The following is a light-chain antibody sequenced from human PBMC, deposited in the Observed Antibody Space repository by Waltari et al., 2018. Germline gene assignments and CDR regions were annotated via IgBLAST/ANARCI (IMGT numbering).Light chain of an antibody. Sequence: SSELTQPPSMSVSPGQTARITCSGNALPRQYSYWFQQKSGQAPVLVIYRDSNRPAGSSERFSGPNAGNTATLTISRAQAGDEADYYCQVYDSTTYVFGTGTKVTVL. CDR2: RDS. V-gene: IGLV3-9*01. CDR1: ALPRQY. J-gene: IGLJ1*01. CDR3: QVYDSTTYV.